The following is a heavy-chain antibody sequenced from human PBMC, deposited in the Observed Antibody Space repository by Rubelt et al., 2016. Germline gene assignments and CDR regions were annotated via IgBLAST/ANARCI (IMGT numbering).Heavy chain of an antibody. CDR2: INHSGRT. CDR3: ARPVDERSSYYLS. Sequence: QVQLQQWGAGLLKPSETLSLTCAVYGGSFSGYYWSWIRQPPGKGLEWTGKINHSGRTTYNTSLKSRVTISVDTSKNQYSLKLGFETAADTAVYYCARPVDERSSYYLSWGRGTLVTVSS. CDR1: GGSFSGYY. D-gene: IGHD3-22*01. V-gene: IGHV4-34*01. J-gene: IGHJ4*02.